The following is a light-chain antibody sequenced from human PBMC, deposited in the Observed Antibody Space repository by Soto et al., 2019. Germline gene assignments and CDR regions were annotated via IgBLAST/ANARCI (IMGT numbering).Light chain of an antibody. CDR3: LQDSTWPPLYT. V-gene: IGKV3-15*01. Sequence: EIVMTQSPSTLSVPLGERVTLSCRASQSVSSYLAWYQQKPGQAPRPLISDASTRATDIPARFSGSGSATDFTLTISSLQSTVLAVYYCLQDSTWPPLYTLGQGTKLEIK. J-gene: IGKJ2*01. CDR1: QSVSSY. CDR2: DAS.